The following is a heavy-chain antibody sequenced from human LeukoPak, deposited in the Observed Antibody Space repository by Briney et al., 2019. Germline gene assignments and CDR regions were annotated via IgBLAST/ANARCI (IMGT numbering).Heavy chain of an antibody. CDR1: GFTFSSYS. D-gene: IGHD3-9*01. CDR3: ARASRYFDWLSTSPEYNWFDP. J-gene: IGHJ5*02. Sequence: PGGSLRLSCAASGFTFSSYSMNWVRQAPGKGLEWVSYISGSSSTIYYADSVKGRFTISRDNAKNSLYLQMNSLRAEDTAVYYCARASRYFDWLSTSPEYNWFDPWGQGTLVTVSS. CDR2: ISGSSSTI. V-gene: IGHV3-48*01.